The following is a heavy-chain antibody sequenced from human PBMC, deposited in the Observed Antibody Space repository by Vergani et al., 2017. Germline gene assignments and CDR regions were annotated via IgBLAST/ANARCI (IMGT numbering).Heavy chain of an antibody. Sequence: QVQLVESGGGVVQPGRSLRLSCAASGFTFSSYGMHWVRQAPGKGLEWVAVISYDGSNKYYADSVKGRFTISRDNSKNTLYLQMNSLRAEDTAVYYCAKDGGGATYYYYGMDVWGQGTTVTVSS. J-gene: IGHJ6*02. V-gene: IGHV3-30*18. CDR3: AKDGGGATYYYYGMDV. CDR2: ISYDGSNK. D-gene: IGHD1-26*01. CDR1: GFTFSSYG.